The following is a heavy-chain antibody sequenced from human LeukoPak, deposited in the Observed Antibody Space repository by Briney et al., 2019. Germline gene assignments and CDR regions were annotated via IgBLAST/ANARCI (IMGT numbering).Heavy chain of an antibody. CDR2: ISAYNGNT. CDR1: GYTFTSYG. D-gene: IGHD6-13*01. Sequence: GASVTVSCKASGYTFTSYGISWVRQAPGQGLEWMGWISAYNGNTNYAQKLQGRVTMTTDTSTSTAYMELRSLRSDDTAVYYCARSWVPQIAAATNAIDYWGQGTLVTVSS. V-gene: IGHV1-18*01. J-gene: IGHJ4*02. CDR3: ARSWVPQIAAATNAIDY.